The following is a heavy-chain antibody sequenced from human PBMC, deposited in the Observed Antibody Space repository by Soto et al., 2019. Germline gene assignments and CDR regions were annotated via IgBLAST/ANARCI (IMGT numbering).Heavy chain of an antibody. D-gene: IGHD6-19*01. CDR2: LWYDGSKK. J-gene: IGHJ5*02. CDR1: GFSLRTNG. V-gene: IGHV3-33*01. Sequence: QVQLVESGGGVVQSGRSLTLSCAASGFSLRTNGMHWLRRAPGKGLEWVAFLWYDGSKKVYANSVKGRSTISKDNSNNIVYLQMSGLRAEDTAVYYCARDVVTAVAGSVNWFDPWGQGTLVTVSS. CDR3: ARDVVTAVAGSVNWFDP.